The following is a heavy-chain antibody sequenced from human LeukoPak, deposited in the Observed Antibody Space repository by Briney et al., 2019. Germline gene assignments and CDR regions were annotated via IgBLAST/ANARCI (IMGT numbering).Heavy chain of an antibody. V-gene: IGHV3-21*01. D-gene: IGHD6-13*01. J-gene: IGHJ3*02. CDR2: ISSWCIYI. CDR3: ARGLDGYSSRWYFGAFDI. CDR1: GFTFSSYS. Sequence: KPGGSLRLSCAASGFTFSSYSVNLLRQAPGKRVEWVSSISSWCIYIYFADSVKGRFTIPRHNANNSRYLQMNSLKAEDTAVYYCARGLDGYSSRWYFGAFDIWGQGTMVTVSS.